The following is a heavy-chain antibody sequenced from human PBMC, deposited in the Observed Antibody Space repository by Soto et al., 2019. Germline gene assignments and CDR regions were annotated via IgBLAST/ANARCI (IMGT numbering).Heavy chain of an antibody. Sequence: GSLRLSCAASGFTFSNFAMNWGRQAPGKGLEWVSAVSGSGGSTYYADSVKGRFTISRDNSKNTLYVQMNSLRAEDTAVYYCAKSRWELLLYFDYWGQGTLVTVSS. CDR3: AKSRWELLLYFDY. CDR1: GFTFSNFA. D-gene: IGHD1-26*01. J-gene: IGHJ4*02. CDR2: VSGSGGST. V-gene: IGHV3-23*01.